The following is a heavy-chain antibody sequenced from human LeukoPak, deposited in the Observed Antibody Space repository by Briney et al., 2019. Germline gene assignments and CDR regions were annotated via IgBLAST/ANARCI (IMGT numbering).Heavy chain of an antibody. CDR1: GFTFSNAW. V-gene: IGHV3-15*07. CDR3: TTDPVYYDSSGYEGVNY. J-gene: IGHJ4*02. D-gene: IGHD3-22*01. Sequence: GGSLRLSCAASGFTFSNAWMNWVRQAPGKGLEWVGRIKSKTDGGTTDYAAPVKGRFTISRDDSKNTLYLQMNSLKTEDTAVYYCTTDPVYYDSSGYEGVNYWGQGTLVSVSS. CDR2: IKSKTDGGTT.